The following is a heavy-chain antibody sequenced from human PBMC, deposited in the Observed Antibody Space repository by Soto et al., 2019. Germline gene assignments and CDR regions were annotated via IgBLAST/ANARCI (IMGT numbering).Heavy chain of an antibody. J-gene: IGHJ5*02. D-gene: IGHD3-10*02. Sequence: QLQLQESGPGLVKPSETLSLTCTVSGGSISSSSYYWGWIRQPPGKGLEWIGSIYYSGSTYYNPSLKSRVTISVDTSKNQFSLKLSSVTAADTAVYYCARHDRVRGVISWFDPWGQGTLVTVSS. V-gene: IGHV4-39*01. CDR1: GGSISSSSYY. CDR3: ARHDRVRGVISWFDP. CDR2: IYYSGST.